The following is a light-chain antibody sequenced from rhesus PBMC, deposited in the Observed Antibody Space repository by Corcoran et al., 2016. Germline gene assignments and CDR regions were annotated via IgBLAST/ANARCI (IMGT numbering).Light chain of an antibody. V-gene: IGKV1-22*01. CDR1: QSISSW. J-gene: IGKJ2*01. CDR3: QQYSSTPYS. Sequence: DIQMTQSPSSLSASVGDTVTITCRASQSISSWLAWYQQKPGNTPTLLIYKASSLQSGVPSRFSGRGSGTDFTLTITSLQSEDFATYYCQQYSSTPYSFGQGTKVEIK. CDR2: KAS.